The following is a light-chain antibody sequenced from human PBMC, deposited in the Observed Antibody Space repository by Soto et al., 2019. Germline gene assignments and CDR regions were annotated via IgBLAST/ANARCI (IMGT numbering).Light chain of an antibody. Sequence: QSALTQPASVSGSPGQSIAISCTGSSSDVGIYNYVSWYQQHPGKVPKLIIYEVTNRPSGVSNRFSGSKSVNTASLTISGLQADDEADYYCSSYTTSSTRVFGTGTKLTVL. CDR2: EVT. CDR3: SSYTTSSTRV. V-gene: IGLV2-14*01. J-gene: IGLJ1*01. CDR1: SSDVGIYNY.